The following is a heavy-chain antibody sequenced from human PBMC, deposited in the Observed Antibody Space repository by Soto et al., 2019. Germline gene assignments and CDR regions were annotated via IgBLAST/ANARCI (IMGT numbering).Heavy chain of an antibody. V-gene: IGHV5-10-1*01. J-gene: IGHJ3*02. D-gene: IGHD3-22*01. Sequence: GESLKISCQGSGYSFTDYRITWVRQMPGKGLEWMGRIDPSDSYTNYSPSFQGHITISADKSIDTAYLQWSSLEASDTAIYFCARRIYESSGYDAFDIWGEGTMVTVSS. CDR3: ARRIYESSGYDAFDI. CDR1: GYSFTDYR. CDR2: IDPSDSYT.